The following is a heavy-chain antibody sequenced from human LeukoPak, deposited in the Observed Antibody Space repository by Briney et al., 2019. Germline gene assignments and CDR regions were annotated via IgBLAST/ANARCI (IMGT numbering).Heavy chain of an antibody. D-gene: IGHD2-15*01. CDR2: ISYDGSNE. CDR3: AKEDWWTPEGRYYYYYMDV. J-gene: IGHJ6*03. Sequence: GGPLRLSCAASGFTFSSYVMHWVRHAPGKGLEWVANISYDGSNEYYADSVKGRFTISRDNSKNTLYLQMNSLRAEDTAVYYCAKEDWWTPEGRYYYYYMDVWGKGTTVTISS. CDR1: GFTFSSYV. V-gene: IGHV3-30*04.